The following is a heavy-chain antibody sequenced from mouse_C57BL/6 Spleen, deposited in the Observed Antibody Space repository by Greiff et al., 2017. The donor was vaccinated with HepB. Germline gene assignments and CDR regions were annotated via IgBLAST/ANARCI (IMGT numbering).Heavy chain of an antibody. J-gene: IGHJ3*01. CDR3: ARSEYSNYRFAY. CDR2: IHPNSGST. Sequence: VQLQQPGAELVKPGASVKLSCKASGYTFTSYWMHWVKQRPGQGLEWIGMIHPNSGSTNYNEKFKSKATLTVDKSSSTAYMQLSSLTSEDSAVYYCARSEYSNYRFAYWGQGTLVTVSA. D-gene: IGHD2-5*01. V-gene: IGHV1-64*01. CDR1: GYTFTSYW.